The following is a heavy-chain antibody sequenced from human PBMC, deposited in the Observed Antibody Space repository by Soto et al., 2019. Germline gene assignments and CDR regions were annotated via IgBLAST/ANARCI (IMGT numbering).Heavy chain of an antibody. Sequence: QLQLQESGPGLVKPSETLSLTCTVSGGSISSSSYYWGWIRQPPGKGLEWIGRIYYSGSTYYNPSLKSRVTISVDTSKTQFSLKLSSVTAADTAVYYCARTTSSFDYWGQGTLVTVSP. CDR2: IYYSGST. CDR3: ARTTSSFDY. CDR1: GGSISSSSYY. D-gene: IGHD2-2*01. J-gene: IGHJ4*02. V-gene: IGHV4-39*01.